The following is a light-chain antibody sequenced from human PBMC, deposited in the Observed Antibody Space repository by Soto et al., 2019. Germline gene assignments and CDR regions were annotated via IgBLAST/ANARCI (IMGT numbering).Light chain of an antibody. J-gene: IGLJ1*01. CDR1: SSDFGGYNY. V-gene: IGLV2-8*01. CDR3: SSYAGSNYV. Sequence: QSVLTQPASVSGSPGQSITISCTGTSSDFGGYNYVSWYQQHPGKAPKVLIYDVSNRPAGVPDRFSGSKSGNTASLTVSGLQAEDEADYYCSSYAGSNYVFGTGTKVTVL. CDR2: DVS.